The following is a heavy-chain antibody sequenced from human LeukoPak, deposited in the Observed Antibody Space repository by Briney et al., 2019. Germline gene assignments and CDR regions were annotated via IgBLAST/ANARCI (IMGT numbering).Heavy chain of an antibody. J-gene: IGHJ5*02. CDR2: IYPGDSDT. V-gene: IGHV5-51*01. CDR1: GYSFTSYW. CDR3: ATNYYGSGSYPNWFDP. Sequence: GESLKISCKGSGYSFTSYWIGWVRQMPGKGLEWMGIIYPGDSDTRYSPSFQGQVTISADKSISTAYLQWSSLKASDTAMYYCATNYYGSGSYPNWFDPWGQGTLVTVSS. D-gene: IGHD3-10*01.